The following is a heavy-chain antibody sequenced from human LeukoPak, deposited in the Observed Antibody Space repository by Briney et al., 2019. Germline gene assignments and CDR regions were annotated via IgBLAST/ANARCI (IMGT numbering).Heavy chain of an antibody. CDR3: AVDSGYEDYYGMDV. D-gene: IGHD5-12*01. CDR2: IYYSGST. J-gene: IGHJ6*02. V-gene: IGHV4-31*03. CDR1: GGSISSGGYY. Sequence: PSETLSLTCTVSGGSISSGGYYWSWIRQHPGKGLKWIGYIYYSGSTYYNPSLKSRVTISVDTSKNQFSLKLTSVTAADTAVYYCAVDSGYEDYYGMDVWGQGTTVTVSS.